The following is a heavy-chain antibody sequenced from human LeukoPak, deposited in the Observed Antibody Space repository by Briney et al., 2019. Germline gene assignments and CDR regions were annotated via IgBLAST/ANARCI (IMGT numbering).Heavy chain of an antibody. Sequence: PIFGTPNYAQKFQGRVTINTDESKSTAYMEMSSLRSEDTAVYYCASPTTYDFWSGYYMFDYWGQGTLVTVSS. CDR2: PIFGTP. J-gene: IGHJ4*02. CDR3: ASPTTYDFWSGYYMFDY. V-gene: IGHV1-69*05. D-gene: IGHD3-3*01.